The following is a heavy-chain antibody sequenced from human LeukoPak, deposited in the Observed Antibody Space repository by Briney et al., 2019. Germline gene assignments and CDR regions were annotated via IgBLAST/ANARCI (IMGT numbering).Heavy chain of an antibody. CDR1: GXSFTRYC. D-gene: IGHD5-18*01. J-gene: IGHJ4*02. V-gene: IGHV5-51*01. Sequence: GESLKISCKGSGXSFTRYCIGWVRQMPGKGLEWMGIIYPGDSDTRYSPSFQGQVSMSADKSSSTAYVQWSSLKASDTAIYYCARLDSTMFDSWGQGTLVTVSS. CDR2: IYPGDSDT. CDR3: ARLDSTMFDS.